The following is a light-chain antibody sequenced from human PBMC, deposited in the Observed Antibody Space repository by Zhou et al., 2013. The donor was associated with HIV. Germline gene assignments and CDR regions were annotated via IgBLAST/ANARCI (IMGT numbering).Light chain of an antibody. CDR1: QSVSSS. J-gene: IGKJ1*01. V-gene: IGKV3-15*01. Sequence: EIVLTQSPGTLSLSPGERATVSCRASQSVSSSYLAWYQQKPGQAPRLLIYGASTRATGIPARFGAVGLGQSSLSPSAACSLKILLVYYCKQYNNWPPWTFGQGTKVE. CDR3: KQYNNWPPWT. CDR2: GAS.